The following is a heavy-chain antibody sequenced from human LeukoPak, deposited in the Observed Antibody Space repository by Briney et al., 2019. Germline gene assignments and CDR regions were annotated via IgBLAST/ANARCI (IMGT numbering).Heavy chain of an antibody. Sequence: SGPTLVNPTQTLTLTCTFSGFSPSTSGMRVIWIRQPPGKALEWLARIDWDDDKFYSTSLKTRLTISKDTSKNQVVLTMTNMEPVDTATYYCARDIAVAGRDAFDIWGQGTMVTVSS. CDR2: IDWDDDK. D-gene: IGHD6-19*01. J-gene: IGHJ3*02. V-gene: IGHV2-70*04. CDR1: GFSPSTSGMR. CDR3: ARDIAVAGRDAFDI.